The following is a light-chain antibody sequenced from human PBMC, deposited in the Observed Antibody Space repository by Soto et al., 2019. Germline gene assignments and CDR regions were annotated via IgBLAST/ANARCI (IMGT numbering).Light chain of an antibody. CDR2: KAS. J-gene: IGKJ4*01. CDR1: PSISSW. Sequence: DIQMTQSPSTLSASVGDRVTITCRASPSISSWLAWYQQKLGRAPRLLIYKASGLESGVPSRFSGSGSGTDFTLTISSLQPDDFATYYCQQYNSYSPLTFGGGTKVDI. CDR3: QQYNSYSPLT. V-gene: IGKV1-5*03.